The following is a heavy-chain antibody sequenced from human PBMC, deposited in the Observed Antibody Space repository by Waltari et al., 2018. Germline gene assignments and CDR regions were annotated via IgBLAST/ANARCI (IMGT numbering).Heavy chain of an antibody. CDR2: IDYSGST. D-gene: IGHD4-17*01. J-gene: IGHJ4*02. V-gene: IGHV4-39*01. CDR3: ATYTYYGDYGHDY. CDR1: GGSISSSSYY. Sequence: QLQLQESGPGLVKPSETLSLTCTVSGGSISSSSYYWGWIRQPPGKGLERIGSIDYSGSTYYNPSLKSRVTISVDTSKNQFSLKLSSVTAADTAVYYCATYTYYGDYGHDYWGQGTLVTVSS.